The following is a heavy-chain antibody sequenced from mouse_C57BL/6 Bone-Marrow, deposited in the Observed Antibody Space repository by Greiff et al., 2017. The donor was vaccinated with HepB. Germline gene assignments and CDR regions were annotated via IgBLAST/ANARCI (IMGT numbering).Heavy chain of an antibody. CDR3: ARDLYGSTDWYFDV. CDR1: GYTFTDYY. CDR2: INPNNGGT. D-gene: IGHD1-1*01. J-gene: IGHJ1*03. V-gene: IGHV1-26*01. Sequence: EVQLQQSGPELVKPGASVKISCKASGYTFTDYYMNWVKQSHGKSLEWIGDINPNNGGTSYNQKFKGKATLTVDKSSSTAYMELRSLTSEDSAVYYWARDLYGSTDWYFDVWGTGTTVTVSS.